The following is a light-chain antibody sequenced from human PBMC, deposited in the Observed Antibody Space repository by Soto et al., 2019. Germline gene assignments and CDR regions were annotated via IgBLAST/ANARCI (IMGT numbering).Light chain of an antibody. Sequence: EIVLTQSPGTLSLSQGERATLSCRASQTVIRNYLAWHQQKPGQTPRLLVYGASSRATGIPDRFSGSGSGTNFTLPISRLEPEDFAVYYCQQHGGSPITFGQGTRLEI. CDR3: QQHGGSPIT. J-gene: IGKJ5*01. V-gene: IGKV3-20*01. CDR1: QTVIRNY. CDR2: GAS.